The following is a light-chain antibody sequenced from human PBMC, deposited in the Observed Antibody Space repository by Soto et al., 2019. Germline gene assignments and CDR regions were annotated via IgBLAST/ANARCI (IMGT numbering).Light chain of an antibody. Sequence: QSALTQPASVSGSPGQSITISCSGTSSDVGGYNYVSWYQQHPGEAPKLMIYDVSYRPSGISQRFSGSKSGNTASLTISGHQAEDDADYYCSSSTGSSTRFGGGTKLTVL. CDR1: SSDVGGYNY. CDR3: SSSTGSSTR. CDR2: DVS. V-gene: IGLV2-14*01. J-gene: IGLJ2*01.